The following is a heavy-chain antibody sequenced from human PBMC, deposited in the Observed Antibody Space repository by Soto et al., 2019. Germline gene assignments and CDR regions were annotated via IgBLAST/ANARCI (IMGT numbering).Heavy chain of an antibody. D-gene: IGHD3-10*01. Sequence: QVQLQQWGAGLLKPSETLSLTCAVYGGSFSGYYWSWIRQPPGKGLEWIGEINHSGSTNYNPSLKSRVTISVDTSKNQFSLKLSSVTAADTAVYYCARGPPSGSSYYYYYGMDVWGQGTTVTVSS. V-gene: IGHV4-34*01. CDR1: GGSFSGYY. J-gene: IGHJ6*02. CDR3: ARGPPSGSSYYYYYGMDV. CDR2: INHSGST.